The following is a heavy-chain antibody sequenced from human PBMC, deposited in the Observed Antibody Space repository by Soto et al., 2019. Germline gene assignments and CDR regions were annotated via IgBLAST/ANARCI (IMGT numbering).Heavy chain of an antibody. J-gene: IGHJ4*02. D-gene: IGHD6-19*01. CDR1: GFTFSGYW. CDR3: ARWESSDWYLGI. V-gene: IGHV3-7*03. CDR2: VNQDGTQK. Sequence: EVQLVESGEGLVQPGGSLRLSCAGSGFTFSGYWMTWVRQPPGKGLEWVASVNQDGTQKFYVDSVKGRFTISRDNAKNSLFLQMISLRAEDTAVYYCARWESSDWYLGIWGQGTLVTVSS.